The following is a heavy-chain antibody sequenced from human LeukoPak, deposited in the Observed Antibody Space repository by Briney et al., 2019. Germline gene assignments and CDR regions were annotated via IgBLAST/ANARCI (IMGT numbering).Heavy chain of an antibody. CDR2: IYSGGST. Sequence: GGSLRLSCAASGFTVSYNYMNWVRQAPGKGLEWVSVIYSGGSTYYADSVKGRFTISRDNSKNTMDLQMNSLRAEDTAVYYCARARYYDILDYWGQGTLVTVSS. CDR1: GFTVSYNY. J-gene: IGHJ4*02. V-gene: IGHV3-53*01. D-gene: IGHD3-9*01. CDR3: ARARYYDILDY.